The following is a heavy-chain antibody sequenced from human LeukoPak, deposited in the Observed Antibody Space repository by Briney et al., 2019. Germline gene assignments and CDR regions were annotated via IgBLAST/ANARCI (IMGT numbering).Heavy chain of an antibody. CDR1: GGSISSYY. Sequence: SETLSLTCTVSGGSISSYYWSWIRQPPGKGLEWIGYIYYSGSTNYNPSLKSRVTLSVDTSKNQFSLKLSSVTAADTAVYYCARRGGSYFYFDYWGQGTLVTVSS. J-gene: IGHJ4*02. D-gene: IGHD1-26*01. CDR3: ARRGGSYFYFDY. V-gene: IGHV4-59*08. CDR2: IYYSGST.